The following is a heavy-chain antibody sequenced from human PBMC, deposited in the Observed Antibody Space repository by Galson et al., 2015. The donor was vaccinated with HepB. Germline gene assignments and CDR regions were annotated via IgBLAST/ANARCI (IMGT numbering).Heavy chain of an antibody. CDR3: ARGAYVLRGYSYGFDY. Sequence: SVKVSCKASGYTFTSYGISWVRQAPGQGLEWMGWISGYNGDTNYAQKLQGRVSVTTDTSTSTAYMELRSLRSDDTAVYYCARGAYVLRGYSYGFDYWGQGTLVTVSS. CDR2: ISGYNGDT. CDR1: GYTFTSYG. D-gene: IGHD5-18*01. J-gene: IGHJ4*02. V-gene: IGHV1-18*01.